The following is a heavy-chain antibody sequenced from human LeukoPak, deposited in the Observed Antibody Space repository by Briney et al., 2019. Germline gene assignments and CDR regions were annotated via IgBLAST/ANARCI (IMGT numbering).Heavy chain of an antibody. CDR1: DYTFTTYS. Sequence: ASVKVSCKASDYTFTTYSLAWVRQAPGQSLEGMGWISVNNGGTNYAQSFQDRVTLTRDTSTNTAYMELRSLRSDDTAIIYCATATQPRGYFLHWGESTLVIVSS. CDR2: ISVNNGGT. V-gene: IGHV1-18*01. J-gene: IGHJ1*01. CDR3: ATATQPRGYFLH. D-gene: IGHD2-2*01.